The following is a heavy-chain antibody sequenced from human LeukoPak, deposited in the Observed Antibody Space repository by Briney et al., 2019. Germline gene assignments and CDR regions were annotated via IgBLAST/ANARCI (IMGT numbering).Heavy chain of an antibody. Sequence: GASVKVSCKASGGTFSSYAISWVRQAPGQGLEWMGRIIPILGIANYAQKFQGRVTITADKSTSTAYMELSSLRSEDTAVYYCARVPDYYDRSGPPPWGQGTLVTVSS. V-gene: IGHV1-69*04. CDR3: ARVPDYYDRSGPPP. J-gene: IGHJ5*02. CDR2: IIPILGIA. D-gene: IGHD3-22*01. CDR1: GGTFSSYA.